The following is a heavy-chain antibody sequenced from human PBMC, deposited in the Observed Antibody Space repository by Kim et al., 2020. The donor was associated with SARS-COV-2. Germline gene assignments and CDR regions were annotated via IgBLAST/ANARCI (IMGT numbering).Heavy chain of an antibody. Sequence: SETLSLTCTVSGCSISSYYWSWIRQPPGKGLEWIGYIYYSGSTNYTPSLKSRVTISVDTSKNQFSLKLSSVPAADTAVFYCARVVATQLAYDFYGMDVWG. D-gene: IGHD2-15*01. CDR1: GCSISSYY. J-gene: IGHJ6*01. CDR3: ARVVATQLAYDFYGMDV. V-gene: IGHV4-59*08. CDR2: IYYSGST.